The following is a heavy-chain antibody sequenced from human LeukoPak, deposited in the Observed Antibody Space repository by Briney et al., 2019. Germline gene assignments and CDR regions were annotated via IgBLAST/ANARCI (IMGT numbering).Heavy chain of an antibody. D-gene: IGHD2-21*02. Sequence: GGSLRLSCAASGFTFSSYWMSWVRQAPGKGLEWVANIKQDGSEKYYVDSVKGRFTISRDNAKNSLYLQMNSLRAEDTAVYYCVSFPGIYCGGVCYDGYSTFWG. CDR3: VSFPGIYCGGVCYDGYSTF. CDR1: GFTFSSYW. V-gene: IGHV3-7*01. CDR2: IKQDGSEK. J-gene: IGHJ6*01.